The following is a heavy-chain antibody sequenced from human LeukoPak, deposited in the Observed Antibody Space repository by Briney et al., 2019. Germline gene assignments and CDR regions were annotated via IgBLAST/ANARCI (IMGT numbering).Heavy chain of an antibody. J-gene: IGHJ4*02. D-gene: IGHD4-23*01. Sequence: PGGSLRLSCAASGFTFSTYAMNWVRQAPGKGLEWVSLISDSGDNTYYADSVKGRFTISRDNSKNTVSLQMSSLRADDTAVYYCARVRWPKWYFDYWGQGTLVTVSS. CDR3: ARVRWPKWYFDY. V-gene: IGHV3-23*01. CDR2: ISDSGDNT. CDR1: GFTFSTYA.